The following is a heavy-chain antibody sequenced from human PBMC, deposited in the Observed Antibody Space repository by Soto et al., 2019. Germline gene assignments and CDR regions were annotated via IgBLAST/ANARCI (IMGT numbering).Heavy chain of an antibody. V-gene: IGHV3-30*18. CDR3: AKDQSRGVTPLYYYYYGMDV. J-gene: IGHJ6*02. CDR1: GFTFSSYG. Sequence: GGSLRLSCAASGFTFSSYGMHWVRQAPGKGLEWVAVISYDGSNKYYADSVKGRFTISRDNSKNTLYLQMNSLRAEDTAVYYCAKDQSRGVTPLYYYYYGMDVWGQGTTVTVSS. CDR2: ISYDGSNK. D-gene: IGHD3-10*01.